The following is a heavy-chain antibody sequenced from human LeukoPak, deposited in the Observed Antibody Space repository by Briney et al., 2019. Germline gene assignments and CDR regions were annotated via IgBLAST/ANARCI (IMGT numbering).Heavy chain of an antibody. J-gene: IGHJ6*02. CDR3: TRGPIHLWLYYGMHV. V-gene: IGHV3-49*04. CDR1: EFTFGDHA. Sequence: GGSLRLSCTASEFTFGDHATSWVRQAPGKGLEWVGFIRSKAYGGTTEYAASVKGRFTIARDESKSIAYLQMNSLKIEDTAVYYCTRGPIHLWLYYGMHVWGQGTTVIVSS. CDR2: IRSKAYGGTT. D-gene: IGHD5-18*01.